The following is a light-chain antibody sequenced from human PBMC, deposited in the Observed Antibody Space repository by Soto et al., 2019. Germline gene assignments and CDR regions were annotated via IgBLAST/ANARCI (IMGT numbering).Light chain of an antibody. CDR3: QQSYSTPLT. V-gene: IGKV1-39*01. CDR2: ASS. Sequence: DIQMTQSPSSLSASAGDRVTITCRANYNIRNSLNWYQQKPREAPKLLIYASSSLESGVPSRFSGSASGTDFTLTINSLQPEDFATYYCQQSYSTPLTFGQGTKVDIK. J-gene: IGKJ1*01. CDR1: YNIRNS.